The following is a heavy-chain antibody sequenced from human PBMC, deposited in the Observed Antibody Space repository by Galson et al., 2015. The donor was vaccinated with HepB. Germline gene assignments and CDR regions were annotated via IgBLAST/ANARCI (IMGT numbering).Heavy chain of an antibody. V-gene: IGHV3-30*18. Sequence: SLRLSCAASGFTFGSYGMHWVRQAPGKGLEWVAVISYDGSNKYYADSVKGRFTISRDNSKNTLYLQMNSLRAEDTAVYYCAKAGTYQLLYDAFDIWGQGTMVTVSS. CDR2: ISYDGSNK. CDR1: GFTFGSYG. J-gene: IGHJ3*02. CDR3: AKAGTYQLLYDAFDI. D-gene: IGHD2-2*01.